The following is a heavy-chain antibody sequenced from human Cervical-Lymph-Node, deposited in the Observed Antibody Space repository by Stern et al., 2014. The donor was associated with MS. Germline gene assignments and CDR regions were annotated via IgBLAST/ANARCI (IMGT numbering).Heavy chain of an antibody. CDR3: ARDCRLRYFDNYGMDV. J-gene: IGHJ6*02. D-gene: IGHD3-9*01. V-gene: IGHV4-61*02. CDR1: GGSISSGSYY. CDR2: IYTSGST. Sequence: QVQLQESGPGLVKPSQTLSLTCTVSGGSISSGSYYWSWIRQPAGKGLEWIGRIYTSGSTNYNPSLKSRVTISVAPSKTQFSLKLSSVTAADTAVYYCARDCRLRYFDNYGMDVWGQGTTVTVSS.